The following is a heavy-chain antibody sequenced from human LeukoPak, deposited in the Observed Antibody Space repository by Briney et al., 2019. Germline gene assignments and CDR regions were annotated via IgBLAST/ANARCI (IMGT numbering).Heavy chain of an antibody. D-gene: IGHD7-27*01. CDR1: GFTFSKYW. V-gene: IGHV3-74*01. Sequence: GGSLRLSCAASGFTFSKYWMHWVRQAPGKGLVWVSRIKFDGSFTNYLDSVEGRFTISRDNAKNSLYLQMNSVRAEDTAVYYCARGTGGYYMDVWGKGTTVTVSS. J-gene: IGHJ6*03. CDR2: IKFDGSFT. CDR3: ARGTGGYYMDV.